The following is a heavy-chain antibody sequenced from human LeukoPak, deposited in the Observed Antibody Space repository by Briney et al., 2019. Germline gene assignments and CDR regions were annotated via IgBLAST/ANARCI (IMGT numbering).Heavy chain of an antibody. D-gene: IGHD6-19*01. CDR2: INHSGST. CDR1: GGSISSYY. V-gene: IGHV4-34*01. Sequence: PSETLSLTCSVSGGSISSYYWSWIRQPPGKGLEWIGEINHSGSTNYNPSLKSRVTISVDTSKNQFSLKLSSVTAADTAVYYCARKMLAVQHDAFDIWGQGTMVTVSS. J-gene: IGHJ3*02. CDR3: ARKMLAVQHDAFDI.